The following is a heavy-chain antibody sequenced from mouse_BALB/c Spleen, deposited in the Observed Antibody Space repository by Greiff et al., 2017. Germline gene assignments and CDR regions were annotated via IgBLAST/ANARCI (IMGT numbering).Heavy chain of an antibody. CDR2: ISYSGST. CDR1: GYSITSDYA. CDR3: ARELTGTSWFAY. V-gene: IGHV3-2*02. D-gene: IGHD4-1*01. Sequence: VQLKESGPGLVKPSQSLSLTCTVTGYSITSDYAWNWIRQFPGNKLEWMGYISYSGSTSYNPSLKSRISITRDTSKNQFFLQLNSVTTEDTATYYCARELTGTSWFAYWGQGTLVTVSA. J-gene: IGHJ3*01.